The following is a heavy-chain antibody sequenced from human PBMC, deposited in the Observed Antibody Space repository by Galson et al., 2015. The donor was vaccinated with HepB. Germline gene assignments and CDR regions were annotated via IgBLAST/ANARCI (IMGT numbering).Heavy chain of an antibody. CDR1: GFTFGSFA. CDR2: KSYDGSNE. J-gene: IGHJ4*02. CDR3: ARDPTSSGLRIFDY. Sequence: LRLSCAASGFTFGSFAMHWVRQPPGKGLQWVALKSYDGSNEYYADSVKGRFTISRDNFKNTLYLQMNSLRPEDTAVYYCARDPTSSGLRIFDYWGQGTLVTVPS. D-gene: IGHD6-25*01. V-gene: IGHV3-30-3*01.